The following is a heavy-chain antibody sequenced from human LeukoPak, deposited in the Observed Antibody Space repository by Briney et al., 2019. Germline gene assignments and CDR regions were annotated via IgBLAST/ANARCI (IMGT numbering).Heavy chain of an antibody. Sequence: ASVKVSCKASGYTFTGYYMHWVRQAPGQGLEWMGWIKANSGGTNYAQKFQGRVTMTRDTSISTAYMELSRLRSDDTAVYYCARGSPRMITFGGVIVTLSFDYWGQGTLVTVSS. CDR2: IKANSGGT. D-gene: IGHD3-16*02. V-gene: IGHV1-2*02. CDR1: GYTFTGYY. J-gene: IGHJ4*02. CDR3: ARGSPRMITFGGVIVTLSFDY.